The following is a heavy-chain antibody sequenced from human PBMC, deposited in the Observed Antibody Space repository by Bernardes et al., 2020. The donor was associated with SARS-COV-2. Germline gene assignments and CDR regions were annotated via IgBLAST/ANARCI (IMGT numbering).Heavy chain of an antibody. CDR3: ARDTRGMVGGHDSFDL. CDR2: SRGKGDSYTT. J-gene: IGHJ3*01. D-gene: IGHD3-10*02. V-gene: IGHV3-72*01. Sequence: GGSLRLSCAASGFTFSDHYMDWVRQAPGKGLEWVGRSRGKGDSYTTEYAASVKGRFTISRDDSKNSVYLQMNSLKIEDTAVYYCARDTRGMVGGHDSFDLWGQGTMVTVSS. CDR1: GFTFSDHY.